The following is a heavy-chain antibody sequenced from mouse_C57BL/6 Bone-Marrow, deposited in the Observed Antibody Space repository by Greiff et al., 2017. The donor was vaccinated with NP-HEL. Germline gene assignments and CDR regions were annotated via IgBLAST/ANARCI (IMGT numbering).Heavy chain of an antibody. CDR2: INPNNGGT. D-gene: IGHD2-1*01. Sequence: EVQLQQSGPELVKPGASVKISCKASGYTFTDYYMNWVKQSHGKSLEWIGDINPNNGGTSYNQKFKGKATLTVDKSSSTAYMELRSLTSEDSAVYYCARVYYGNSYYFDYWGQGTTLTVSS. CDR1: GYTFTDYY. V-gene: IGHV1-26*01. J-gene: IGHJ2*01. CDR3: ARVYYGNSYYFDY.